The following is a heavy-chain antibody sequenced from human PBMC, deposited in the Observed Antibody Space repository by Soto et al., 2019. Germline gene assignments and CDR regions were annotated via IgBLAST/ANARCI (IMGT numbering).Heavy chain of an antibody. CDR1: GGTFSSYA. Sequence: SVKVSCKASGGTFSSYAISWVRQAPGQGLEWMGGIIPIFGTANYAQKFQGRVTITADESTSTAYMELSSLRSEDTAVYYCARGLKWGTVGIRGYYYGMDVWGQGTTVTVSS. CDR2: IIPIFGTA. V-gene: IGHV1-69*13. J-gene: IGHJ6*02. D-gene: IGHD4-17*01. CDR3: ARGLKWGTVGIRGYYYGMDV.